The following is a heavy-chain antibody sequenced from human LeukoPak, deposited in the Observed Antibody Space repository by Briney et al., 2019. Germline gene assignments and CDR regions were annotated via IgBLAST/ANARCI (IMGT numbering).Heavy chain of an antibody. D-gene: IGHD3-10*01. CDR2: IYSGGSR. Sequence: GGSLRLSCAASGFTENSKYMRWVRQAPGKGLGWVSVIYSGGSRHYADSVKGRFTISRDISKNTLYLQMNSLTAEDTAVYYCAREQLFGGCVNLWGQGTLVTVSS. CDR1: GFTENSKY. CDR3: AREQLFGGCVNL. V-gene: IGHV3-66*01. J-gene: IGHJ5*02.